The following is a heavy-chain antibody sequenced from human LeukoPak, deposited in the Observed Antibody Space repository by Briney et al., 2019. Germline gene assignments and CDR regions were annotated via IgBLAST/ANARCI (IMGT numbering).Heavy chain of an antibody. J-gene: IGHJ4*02. D-gene: IGHD5-18*01. CDR3: ARQYSGDSRSPFFDY. CDR1: GGSISSSSYC. CDR2: VCYSGST. V-gene: IGHV4-39*01. Sequence: SETLSLTCTVSGGSISSSSYCWGWIRQPPGKGLEWIGSVCYSGSTYYNPSLKSRVTISVDTSKNQFSLKLSSVTAADTAEYYCARQYSGDSRSPFFDYWGQGTLVTVSS.